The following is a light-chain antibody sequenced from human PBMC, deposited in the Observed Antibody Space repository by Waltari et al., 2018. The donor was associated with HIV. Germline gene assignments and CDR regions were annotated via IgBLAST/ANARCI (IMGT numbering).Light chain of an antibody. CDR3: QQRNSWPLT. V-gene: IGKV3-15*01. Sequence: EIVMTQSPATLSVSPGERATLSCRASQSVSSNLAWYQQKPGQAPRLLIYGASTRATGIPARFSGSGSGTEFTLTISSLQSEDFAVYYCQQRNSWPLTFGGGTKVEIK. CDR2: GAS. J-gene: IGKJ4*01. CDR1: QSVSSN.